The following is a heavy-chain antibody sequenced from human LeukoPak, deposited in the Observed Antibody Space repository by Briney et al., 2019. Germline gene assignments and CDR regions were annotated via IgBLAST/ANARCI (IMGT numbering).Heavy chain of an antibody. CDR1: GGSISSYY. CDR2: ISYSGST. CDR3: ARDTLNYFDS. V-gene: IGHV4-59*01. Sequence: SETLSLTCTVSGGSISSYYWSWIRQPPGKGLEWIGYISYSGSTNYNPSLKSRVTISVDTSRNQFSLKLSSVTAADTAVYYCARDTLNYFDSWGQGPLVSVSS. J-gene: IGHJ4*02.